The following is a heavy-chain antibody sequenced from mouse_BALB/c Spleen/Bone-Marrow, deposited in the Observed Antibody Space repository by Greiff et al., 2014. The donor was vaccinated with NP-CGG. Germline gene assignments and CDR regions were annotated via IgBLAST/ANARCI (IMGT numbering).Heavy chain of an antibody. CDR1: GYPFSSYW. V-gene: IGHV1-80*01. Sequence: QVQLQQPGADLVRPGSSVKISCKASGYPFSSYWMSWVQQRPGQGLEWIGQIYPGDGETYYTGNFKGNATLTADKSSNTAYMQLNSLTTEDSAVYFCARKYGDYWGQGTTLTVSS. CDR2: IYPGDGET. J-gene: IGHJ2*01. D-gene: IGHD2-10*02. CDR3: ARKYGDY.